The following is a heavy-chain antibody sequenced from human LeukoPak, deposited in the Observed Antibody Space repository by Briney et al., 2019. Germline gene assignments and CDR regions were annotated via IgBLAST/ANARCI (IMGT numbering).Heavy chain of an antibody. CDR2: FTYDGNDK. CDR3: ARERDAFDI. CDR1: GFTFSSYA. Sequence: GRSLRLSCAASGFTFSSYAMHWVRQAPGKGLEWVAVFTYDGNDKYYADSVEGRFTISRDNSKNTLYLQMNGLRVEDTGVYFCARERDAFDIWGQGTKVTVSS. J-gene: IGHJ3*02. V-gene: IGHV3-30*04.